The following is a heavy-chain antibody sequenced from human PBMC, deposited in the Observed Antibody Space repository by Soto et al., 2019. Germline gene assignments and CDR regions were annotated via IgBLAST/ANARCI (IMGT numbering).Heavy chain of an antibody. D-gene: IGHD3-3*01. J-gene: IGHJ5*02. CDR1: GYTLTELS. CDR3: ATRATPFIRYYEFWSGQVYWFDP. V-gene: IGHV1-24*01. CDR2: FDPEDGET. Sequence: ASVKVSCKVSGYTLTELSMHWVRQAPGKGLEWMGGFDPEDGETIYAQKFQGRVTMTEDTSTDTAYMELSSLRSEDTAVYYCATRATPFIRYYEFWSGQVYWFDPWGQGTLVTVSS.